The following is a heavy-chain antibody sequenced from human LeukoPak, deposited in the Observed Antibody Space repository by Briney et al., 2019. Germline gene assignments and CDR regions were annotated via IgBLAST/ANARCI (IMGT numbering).Heavy chain of an antibody. CDR1: GFTFSSYD. J-gene: IGHJ4*02. CDR3: ARGESSGYYFPFDY. Sequence: GGSLRLSCAASGFTFSSYDMHWVRQATGKGLEWVSAIGTAGDTYYPGSVKGRFTISRENAKNSLYLQMNSLRAGDTAVYYCARGESSGYYFPFDYWGQGTLVTVSS. V-gene: IGHV3-13*01. D-gene: IGHD3-22*01. CDR2: IGTAGDT.